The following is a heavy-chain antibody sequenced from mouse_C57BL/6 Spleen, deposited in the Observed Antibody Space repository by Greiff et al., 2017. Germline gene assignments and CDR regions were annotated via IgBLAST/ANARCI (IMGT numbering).Heavy chain of an antibody. D-gene: IGHD1-1*01. Sequence: QVQLQQPGAELVRPGSSVKLSCKASGYTFTSYWMHWVKQRPIQGLEWIGNIDPSDSETHYNQKFKDKATLTVDKSSSTAYMQLSSLTSEDSAVYSCARWYYGSSYGGFAYWGQGTLVTVSA. CDR3: ARWYYGSSYGGFAY. J-gene: IGHJ3*01. V-gene: IGHV1-52*01. CDR1: GYTFTSYW. CDR2: IDPSDSET.